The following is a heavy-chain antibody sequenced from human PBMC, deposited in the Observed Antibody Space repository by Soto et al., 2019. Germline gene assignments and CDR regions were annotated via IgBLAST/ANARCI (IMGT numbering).Heavy chain of an antibody. V-gene: IGHV6-1*01. CDR2: TYYRSKWYN. D-gene: IGHD6-13*01. Sequence: QSQTLSLTCAISGDSVSSNSAAWNWIRQSPSRGLEWLGRTYYRSKWYNDYAVSVKSRITINPDTSKNQFSLQLNSVTPEDTAVYYCARVAFYSSSWYYYYGMDVWGQGTTVTVSS. CDR1: GDSVSSNSAA. J-gene: IGHJ6*02. CDR3: ARVAFYSSSWYYYYGMDV.